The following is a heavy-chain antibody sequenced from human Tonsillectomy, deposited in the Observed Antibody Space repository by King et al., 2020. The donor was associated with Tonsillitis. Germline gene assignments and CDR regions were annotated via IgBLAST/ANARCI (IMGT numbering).Heavy chain of an antibody. V-gene: IGHV5-51*03. CDR3: ARRQARPDHDAFDI. CDR1: EYSFNNYW. D-gene: IGHD6-6*01. CDR2: IYPGDSDT. J-gene: IGHJ3*02. Sequence: QLVQSGAEVKKPGESLKISCKGSEYSFNNYWIGWVRQMPGKGLEWMGIIYPGDSDTRYSPSFQGQVTISADKSFSTVYLQWSSLKASDTGMYYCARRQARPDHDAFDIWGQGTAVTVSS.